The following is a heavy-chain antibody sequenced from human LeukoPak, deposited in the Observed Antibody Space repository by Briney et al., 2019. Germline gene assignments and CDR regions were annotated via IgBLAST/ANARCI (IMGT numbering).Heavy chain of an antibody. CDR3: ARTIRYFDWTFDY. V-gene: IGHV3-53*01. CDR2: IYSTGST. CDR1: GFTVSSSY. D-gene: IGHD3-9*01. Sequence: GGSLRLSCAASGFTVSSSYMNWVRQAPGKGLEWVSVIYSTGSTQYADSVKGRFTISRDNSKNTLYLQMNSLRAEDTAVYYCARTIRYFDWTFDYWGQGTLVTVSS. J-gene: IGHJ4*02.